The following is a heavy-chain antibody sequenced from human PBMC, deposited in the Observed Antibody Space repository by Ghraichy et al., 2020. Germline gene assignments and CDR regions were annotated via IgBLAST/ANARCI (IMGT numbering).Heavy chain of an antibody. CDR2: ISSDGSDT. CDR3: SRDLGH. V-gene: IGHV3-74*01. J-gene: IGHJ4*02. CDR1: GITFSGYW. Sequence: GESLRLSCAASGITFSGYWMYWVRQAPGEGLVWVSRISSDGSDTSYADSVKGRFTISRDNTKNTLYLQMNSLRAEDTAVYYCSRDLGHWGQGTLVTVSS.